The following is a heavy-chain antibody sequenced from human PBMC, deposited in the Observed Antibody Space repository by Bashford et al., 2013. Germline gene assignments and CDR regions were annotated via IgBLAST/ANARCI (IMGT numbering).Heavy chain of an antibody. J-gene: IGHJ4*02. CDR1: GFSLTTHAEG. Sequence: SGPTLVKPTQTLTLTCTFSGFSLTTHAEGVGWIRQPPGKALEWLALIYWDDDRRYSPSLKTRLTITKDTSKNQVVLTMTNMNPVDTATYYCARRRDVWGLPEFDSWGQGTLVTVSS. CDR2: IYWDDDR. D-gene: IGHD3-16*01. V-gene: IGHV2-5*02. CDR3: ARRRDVWGLPEFDS.